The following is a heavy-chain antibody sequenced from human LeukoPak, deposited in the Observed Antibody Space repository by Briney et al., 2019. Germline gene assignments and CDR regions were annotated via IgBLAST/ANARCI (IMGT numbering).Heavy chain of an antibody. V-gene: IGHV1-3*01. CDR2: INAGNGDT. J-gene: IGHJ6*02. Sequence: ASVKVSCKASGYTFSNYIIHWVRQAPGQRLEWMGWINAGNGDTEYSQKFQGRLITTRDTSATTVYMDLSSLRSGDTAVYYCARVVTRLREGDYHYDLDVWGQGTTVTVSS. D-gene: IGHD3-16*01. CDR3: ARVVTRLREGDYHYDLDV. CDR1: GYTFSNYI.